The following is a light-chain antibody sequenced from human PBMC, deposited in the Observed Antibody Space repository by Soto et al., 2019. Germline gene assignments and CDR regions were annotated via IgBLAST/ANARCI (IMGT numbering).Light chain of an antibody. Sequence: ELVLTQSPGTLSLSPGERATLSCRASRGVSSGYLAWYQQKPGQAPRPLIYAASNRATGIPGRFSGSGFGTDFTLTISRLEPEDFAVYYCQQYDISSWTFGQGTKVEI. CDR1: RGVSSGY. V-gene: IGKV3-20*01. CDR2: AAS. J-gene: IGKJ1*01. CDR3: QQYDISSWT.